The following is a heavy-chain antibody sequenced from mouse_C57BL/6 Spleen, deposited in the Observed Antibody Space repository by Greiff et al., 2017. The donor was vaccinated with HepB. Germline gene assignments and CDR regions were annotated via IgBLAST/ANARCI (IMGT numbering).Heavy chain of an antibody. V-gene: IGHV5-4*03. CDR1: GFTFSSYA. CDR3: ARSDYDETWFAY. CDR2: ISDGGSYT. Sequence: EVKLVESGGGLVKPGGSLKLSCAASGFTFSSYAMSWVRQTPEKRLEWVATISDGGSYTYYPDNVKGRFTISRDNAKNNLYLQMSHLKSEDTAMYYCARSDYDETWFAYWGQGTLVTVSA. D-gene: IGHD2-4*01. J-gene: IGHJ3*01.